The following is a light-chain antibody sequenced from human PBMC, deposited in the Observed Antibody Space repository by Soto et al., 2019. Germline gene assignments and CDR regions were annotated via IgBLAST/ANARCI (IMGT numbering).Light chain of an antibody. CDR3: QQYNNWPRT. CDR1: QSISSN. CDR2: DTS. Sequence: EMVMTQSPPTLSVSPGERATFSCRASQSISSNLAWYQHKPGQTPRLLIYDTSTRATGVPTRFSGSGSGTEFTLTISSLQSEDFAVYYCQQYNNWPRTFGQGTKVDIK. V-gene: IGKV3-15*01. J-gene: IGKJ1*01.